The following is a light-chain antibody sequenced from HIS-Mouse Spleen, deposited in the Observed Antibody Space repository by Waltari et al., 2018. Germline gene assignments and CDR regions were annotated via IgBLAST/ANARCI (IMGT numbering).Light chain of an antibody. Sequence: QSALTQPASVSGSPGQSITISCTGTSSDCGSYNLVSWSQQHPGKAPKLMIYEGSKRPSGVSNRFSGSKSGNTASLTISGLQAEDEADYYCCSYAGSSTWVFGGGTKLTVL. J-gene: IGLJ3*02. V-gene: IGLV2-23*01. CDR1: SSDCGSYNL. CDR2: EGS. CDR3: CSYAGSSTWV.